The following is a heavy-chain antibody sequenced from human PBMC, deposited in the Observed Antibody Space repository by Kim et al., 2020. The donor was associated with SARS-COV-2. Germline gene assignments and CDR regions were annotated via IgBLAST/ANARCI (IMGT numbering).Heavy chain of an antibody. Sequence: SETLSLTCAVYGGSFSGFHWSWIRQSPGKGLEWIGDINHSGAINHNPSLKSRLTISMDTSKNQFSLKLTSVTAADTAFYYCARGRAGVVPAPILGLGPYYDYFIMDVWGHGTTVTVAS. J-gene: IGHJ6*02. V-gene: IGHV4-34*01. CDR2: INHSGAI. CDR3: ARGRAGVVPAPILGLGPYYDYFIMDV. CDR1: GGSFSGFH. D-gene: IGHD2-2*02.